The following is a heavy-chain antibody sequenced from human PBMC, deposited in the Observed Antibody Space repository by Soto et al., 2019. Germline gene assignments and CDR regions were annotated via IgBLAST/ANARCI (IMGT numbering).Heavy chain of an antibody. V-gene: IGHV3-15*06. Sequence: EVQLVXSGGGLVNPXXXLXLSCEASGFSFSNAWMTWVRQAPGKGLEWVGRITNKEFREATKYAAPVRGRXTIXXDDSXXXXXXXXXXXQXXXXAXYYCXRGRXGSNEWSFDHWGQGTLVXVSS. CDR1: GFSFSNAW. D-gene: IGHD3-10*01. CDR2: ITNKEFREAT. J-gene: IGHJ4*02. CDR3: XRGRXGSNEWSFDH.